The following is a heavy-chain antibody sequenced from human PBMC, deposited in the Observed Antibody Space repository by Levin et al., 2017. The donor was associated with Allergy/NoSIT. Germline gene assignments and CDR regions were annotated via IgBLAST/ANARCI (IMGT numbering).Heavy chain of an antibody. CDR2: ICSSGGT. CDR3: ARDLSGYDF. J-gene: IGHJ4*02. Sequence: PSQTLSLTCSVSADSISGFCWSWIRQPPGKRPEWIGYICSSGGTNYNPSLRSRVTMSVDTSKKQFSLRLTSVSAADTAVYYCARDLSGYDFWGQGILVTVSS. CDR1: ADSISGFC. V-gene: IGHV4-59*01. D-gene: IGHD5-12*01.